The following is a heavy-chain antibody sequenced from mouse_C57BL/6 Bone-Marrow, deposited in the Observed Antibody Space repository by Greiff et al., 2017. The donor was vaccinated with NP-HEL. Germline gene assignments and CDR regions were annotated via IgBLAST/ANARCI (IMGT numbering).Heavy chain of an antibody. CDR3: ARDDYGSSYEGSAY. CDR2: IDPSDSET. D-gene: IGHD1-1*01. V-gene: IGHV1-52*01. Sequence: QVQLQQPGAELVRPGSSVKLSCKASGYTFTSYWMHWVKQRPIQGLEWIGNIDPSDSETHYNQKFKDKATLTVDKSSSTAYMQLSSLTSEDSAVYYCARDDYGSSYEGSAYWGQGTLVTVSA. J-gene: IGHJ3*01. CDR1: GYTFTSYW.